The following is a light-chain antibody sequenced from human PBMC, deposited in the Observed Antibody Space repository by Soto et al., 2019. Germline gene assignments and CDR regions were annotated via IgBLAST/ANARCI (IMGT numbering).Light chain of an antibody. CDR3: MQALDTRT. J-gene: IGKJ1*01. V-gene: IGKV2-28*01. CDR2: LGS. Sequence: IVMTQSPLSLPVTPGESASISCSSSQSLLHSNGKNYLDWYLQKPGQSPRLLIYLGSNRASGVPDRFSGSGSGTDFTLTISRVEAEDVGVYYCMQALDTRTFGQGTKVEIK. CDR1: QSLLHSNGKNY.